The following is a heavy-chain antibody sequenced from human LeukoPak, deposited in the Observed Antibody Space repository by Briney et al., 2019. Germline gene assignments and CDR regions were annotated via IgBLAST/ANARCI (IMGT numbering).Heavy chain of an antibody. CDR1: GFTFSSYA. D-gene: IGHD5-18*01. Sequence: AGGSLRLSCTASGFTFSSYAMSWVRQAPGKGLEWVSAISGSGGNTYYADSVKGRFTISRDNSKNTLYLQMNSLRAEDTAVYYCAKDLGGYSYGYSWFDPWGQGTLVTVSS. V-gene: IGHV3-23*01. J-gene: IGHJ5*02. CDR3: AKDLGGYSYGYSWFDP. CDR2: ISGSGGNT.